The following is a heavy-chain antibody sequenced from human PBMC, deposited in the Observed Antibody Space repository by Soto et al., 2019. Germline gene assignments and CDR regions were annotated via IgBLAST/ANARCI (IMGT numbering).Heavy chain of an antibody. J-gene: IGHJ4*02. CDR3: AREGSLRWLGGGRFGY. D-gene: IGHD6-19*01. CDR2: INAGNGNT. V-gene: IGHV1-3*01. CDR1: GYTFTSYA. Sequence: QVQLVQSGAEVKKPGASVKVSCKASGYTFTSYAMHWVRQAPGQRLEWMGWINAGNGNTKYSQKLQGRVTITRDTSASTAYMELSSLRSEDTAVYYCAREGSLRWLGGGRFGYWGQGTLVTVSS.